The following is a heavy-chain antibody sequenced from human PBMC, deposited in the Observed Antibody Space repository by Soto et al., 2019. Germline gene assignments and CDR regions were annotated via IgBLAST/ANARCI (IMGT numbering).Heavy chain of an antibody. Sequence: ASVKVSCKVSGHSFTGHYMHWVRQAPGQGLEWMGWINPNSGDTNYAQKFQGRVTMTRDTSISTAYMELSRLRSDDTAVYYCARGVVVVAALYNWFDPWGQGTLVTVSS. J-gene: IGHJ5*02. CDR1: GHSFTGHY. CDR3: ARGVVVVAALYNWFDP. CDR2: INPNSGDT. V-gene: IGHV1-2*02. D-gene: IGHD2-15*01.